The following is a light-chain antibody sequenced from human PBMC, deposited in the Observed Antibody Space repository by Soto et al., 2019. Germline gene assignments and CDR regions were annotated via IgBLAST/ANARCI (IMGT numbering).Light chain of an antibody. CDR2: GAS. Sequence: EIVMTQSPATLSVSPGERATLSCRASQSVSSNLAWYQQKPGQAPRLLIYGASTRATGIPARFSGSGSGTEFPLPISSLQSEDFAVYYCQQYNNWPPYTFGQGTKLAIK. V-gene: IGKV3-15*01. CDR1: QSVSSN. CDR3: QQYNNWPPYT. J-gene: IGKJ2*01.